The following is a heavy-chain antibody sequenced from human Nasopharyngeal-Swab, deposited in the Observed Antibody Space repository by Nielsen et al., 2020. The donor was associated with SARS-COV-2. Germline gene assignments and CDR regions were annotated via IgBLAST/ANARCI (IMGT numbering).Heavy chain of an antibody. J-gene: IGHJ6*03. Sequence: RQSAELWLEWVSSISSSSSYIYYADSVKGRFTISRDNAKNSLYLQMNSLRAEDTAVYYCARDRQQLVLGYYYYYMDVWGKGTTVTVSS. CDR3: ARDRQQLVLGYYYYYMDV. V-gene: IGHV3-21*01. CDR2: ISSSSSYI. D-gene: IGHD6-13*01.